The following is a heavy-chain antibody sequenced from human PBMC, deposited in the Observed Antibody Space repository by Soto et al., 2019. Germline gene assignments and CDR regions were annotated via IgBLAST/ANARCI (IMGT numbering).Heavy chain of an antibody. Sequence: SETLSLTCTVSGGSISSSSYYWGWIRQPPGKGLEWIGSIYYSGSTYYNPSLKSRVTISVDTSKNQFSLKLSSVTAADTAVYYCARDRYPLDYWGQGTLVTVSS. D-gene: IGHD1-1*01. CDR3: ARDRYPLDY. CDR1: GGSISSSSYY. V-gene: IGHV4-39*02. J-gene: IGHJ4*02. CDR2: IYYSGST.